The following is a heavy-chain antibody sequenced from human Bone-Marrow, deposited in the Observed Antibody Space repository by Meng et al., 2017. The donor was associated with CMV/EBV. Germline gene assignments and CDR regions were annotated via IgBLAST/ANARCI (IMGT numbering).Heavy chain of an antibody. CDR2: ISSDIKNK. Sequence: GESLKISCAASGFTFSEYDMHWVRQAPGKGLEWVAFISSDIKNKYYSDSVKGRFAISRDNSKNTLYLQMNSLRIEDTAVDYFAKSQTYRLNYFYYYGMDVWGQGTSVTVSS. J-gene: IGHJ6*02. CDR3: AKSQTYRLNYFYYYGMDV. CDR1: GFTFSEYD. V-gene: IGHV3-30*02. D-gene: IGHD3-16*02.